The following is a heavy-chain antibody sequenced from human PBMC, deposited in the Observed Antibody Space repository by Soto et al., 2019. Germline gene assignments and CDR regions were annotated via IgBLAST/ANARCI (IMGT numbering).Heavy chain of an antibody. D-gene: IGHD4-17*01. V-gene: IGHV3-21*01. CDR3: ASPWDYGDYGDDYYYGMDV. CDR1: GFTFSSYS. CDR2: ISSSSYI. J-gene: IGHJ6*02. Sequence: GGSLRLSCAASGFTFSSYSLNWVRQAPGKGLEWVSSISSSSYIYYADSVKGRFNISRDNAKNSLYLQMNSLRAEDTAVYYYASPWDYGDYGDDYYYGMDVWGQGTTVTVSS.